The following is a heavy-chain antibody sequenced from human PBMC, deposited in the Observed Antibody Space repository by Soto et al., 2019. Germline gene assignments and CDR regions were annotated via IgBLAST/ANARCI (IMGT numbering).Heavy chain of an antibody. CDR3: ARDHRIAVAGTFNYYYYGMDV. Sequence: VGSLRLSCAASGFTVSGNYMSWVRQAPGKGLEWVSVIYSGGSTYYADSVKGRFTISRDNSKNTLYLQMNSLRAEDTAVYYCARDHRIAVAGTFNYYYYGMDVWGQGTPVTVPS. CDR1: GFTVSGNY. J-gene: IGHJ6*02. D-gene: IGHD6-19*01. CDR2: IYSGGST. V-gene: IGHV3-53*01.